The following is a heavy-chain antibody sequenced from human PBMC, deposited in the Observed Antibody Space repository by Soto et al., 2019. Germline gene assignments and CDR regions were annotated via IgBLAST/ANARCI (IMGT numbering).Heavy chain of an antibody. Sequence: SETLSLTCTVSGGSISSYYWSWIRQPPGKGLEWIGYIYHSGSTNYNPSLKSRVTISVDTSKNQFSLKLSSVTAADTAVYYCARAQVNWFDPWGQGTLVTVSS. CDR3: ARAQVNWFDP. V-gene: IGHV4-59*01. J-gene: IGHJ5*02. CDR2: IYHSGST. CDR1: GGSISSYY.